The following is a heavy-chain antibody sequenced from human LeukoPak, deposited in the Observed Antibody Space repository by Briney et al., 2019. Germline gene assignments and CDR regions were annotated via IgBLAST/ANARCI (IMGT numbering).Heavy chain of an antibody. Sequence: GGSLRLSCAASGFTFSSYAMSWVRQTPGKGLEWVSTISPSGGSTYYADSVKGLFTISRDNSKNTLYLQMNSLRAEGTAVYHCAKTLRGGDWYFDYWGQGTLVTVSS. J-gene: IGHJ4*02. CDR3: AKTLRGGDWYFDY. CDR2: ISPSGGST. V-gene: IGHV3-23*01. CDR1: GFTFSSYA. D-gene: IGHD2-21*02.